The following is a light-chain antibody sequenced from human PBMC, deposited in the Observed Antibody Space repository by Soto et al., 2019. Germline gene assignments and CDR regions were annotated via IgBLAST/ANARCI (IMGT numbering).Light chain of an antibody. CDR3: QQRGSWPAT. CDR2: GAS. CDR1: RSVSSN. J-gene: IGKJ3*01. V-gene: IGKV3-15*01. Sequence: VDMRQSPATLSVSPGERATLSCRASRSVSSNLAWYQQKPGQAPRLLIYGASTRATGITARFSGSGSGTDFTLTISSLEAEDSAVYYCQQRGSWPATFGPGTKVDI.